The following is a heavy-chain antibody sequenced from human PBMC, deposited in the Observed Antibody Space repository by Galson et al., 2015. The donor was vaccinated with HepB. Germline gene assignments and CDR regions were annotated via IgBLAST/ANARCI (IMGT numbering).Heavy chain of an antibody. V-gene: IGHV5-51*03. D-gene: IGHD7-27*01. CDR3: ARGNGDRGAFDY. CDR2: IYPGDSDT. Sequence: QSGAEVKKPGESLMISCQGSGYIFATYWIGWVRQMPGKGLEWMGMIYPGDSDTTYSPSSQGQLTISADMSISTAYLQWNSLKAADPAIYYCARGNGDRGAFDYWGQGSLVIVSS. CDR1: GYIFATYW. J-gene: IGHJ4*02.